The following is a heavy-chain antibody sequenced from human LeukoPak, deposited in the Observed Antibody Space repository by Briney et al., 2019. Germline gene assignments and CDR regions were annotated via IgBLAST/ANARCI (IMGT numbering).Heavy chain of an antibody. D-gene: IGHD6-6*01. CDR1: GYTFTGYY. CDR2: INPNSGGT. CDR3: ASDAPGAARRHSYYYYMDV. V-gene: IGHV1-2*02. Sequence: ASVTVACKVAGYTFTGYYMHWVRQAPGQGSEWMGWINPNSGGTNYAQTFQGRVTMTRDTSISTAYMALSRMRSADTAVYYCASDAPGAARRHSYYYYMDVWGKGTTVTVSS. J-gene: IGHJ6*03.